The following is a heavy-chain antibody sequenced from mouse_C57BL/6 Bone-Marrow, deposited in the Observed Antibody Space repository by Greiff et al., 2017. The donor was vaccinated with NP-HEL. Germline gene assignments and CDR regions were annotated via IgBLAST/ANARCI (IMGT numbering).Heavy chain of an antibody. CDR1: GYTFTSYW. V-gene: IGHV1-5*01. J-gene: IGHJ1*03. CDR3: TRGITTVVATDWYFDV. CDR2: IYPGNSDT. Sequence: EVQLQQSGTVLARPGASVKMSCKTSGYTFTSYWMHWVKQRPGQGLEWIGAIYPGNSDTSYNQKFKGKAKLTAVTSASTAYMELSSLTNEDSAVHYCTRGITTVVATDWYFDVWGTGTTVTVSS. D-gene: IGHD1-1*01.